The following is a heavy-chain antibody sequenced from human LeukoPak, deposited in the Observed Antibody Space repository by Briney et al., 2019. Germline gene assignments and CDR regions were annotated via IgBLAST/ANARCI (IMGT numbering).Heavy chain of an antibody. J-gene: IGHJ4*02. V-gene: IGHV3-33*03. CDR1: GFTFSNYG. CDR3: ATVGGYCPSSNCYAYFDH. D-gene: IGHD2-2*01. Sequence: QPGGSLRLSCAASGFTFSNYGMHWVRQVPGKGLEWVAAIWFDGIKKYYADSVKGRFSISRDISTNTLYLQMNSLGADDTALYYCATVGGYCPSSNCYAYFDHWGQGSLVTVSS. CDR2: IWFDGIKK.